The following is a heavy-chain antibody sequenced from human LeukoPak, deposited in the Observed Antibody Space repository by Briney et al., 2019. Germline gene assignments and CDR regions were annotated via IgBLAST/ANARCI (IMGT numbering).Heavy chain of an antibody. CDR2: IKSKTDGGTT. CDR1: GFTFSSAW. V-gene: IGHV3-15*01. J-gene: IGHJ3*02. D-gene: IGHD3-22*01. Sequence: GGSLRLSCAASGFTFSSAWMSWVRQAPGKGLEWVGRIKSKTDGGTTDYAAPVKGKFTISRDDSKNTLYLQMNSLRSEDTAVYYCARDQRKHSMIVVVIKWVFDAFDIWGQGTMVTVSS. CDR3: ARDQRKHSMIVVVIKWVFDAFDI.